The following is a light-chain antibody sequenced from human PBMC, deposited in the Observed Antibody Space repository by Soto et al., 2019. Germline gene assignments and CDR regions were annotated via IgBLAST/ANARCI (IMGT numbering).Light chain of an antibody. Sequence: EIVLTQSPATVSLSPGERVTLSCRASQSVNIYLAWYQQKPGQAPRLLFYDASNRATGVPARFSGSGSGTDFTLTISSLESEDFAVYYCQQRANWPLTFGGGTKVEIK. CDR2: DAS. CDR3: QQRANWPLT. V-gene: IGKV3-11*01. J-gene: IGKJ4*01. CDR1: QSVNIY.